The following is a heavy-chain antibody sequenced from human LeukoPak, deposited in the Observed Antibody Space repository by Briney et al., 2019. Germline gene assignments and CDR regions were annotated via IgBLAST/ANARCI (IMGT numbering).Heavy chain of an antibody. D-gene: IGHD6-19*01. CDR2: ISSSGSAI. CDR1: GFTFSSYE. J-gene: IGHJ4*02. Sequence: PGGSLSLSCAGSGFTFSSYEMNWVRQAPGKGLEWVSKISSSGSAIYYADSVNGRFTISRHNAKSTLYLQMNSLRAEDTAVYYCARGGSLGYWGQGTLVTV. CDR3: ARGGSLGY. V-gene: IGHV3-48*03.